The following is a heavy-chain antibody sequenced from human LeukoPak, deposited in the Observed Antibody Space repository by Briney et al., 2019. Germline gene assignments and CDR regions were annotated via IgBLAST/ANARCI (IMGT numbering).Heavy chain of an antibody. J-gene: IGHJ4*02. CDR1: GFTFSSYA. V-gene: IGHV3-30*04. CDR2: ISYDGSNK. Sequence: GGSLRLSCAASGFTFSSYAMHWVRQAPGKGLEWVAVISYDGSNKYYADSVKGRFTISRDNSKNTLYLQMNSLRAEDTAVYYCARDLGDIVGVPAAHWGQGTLVTVSS. D-gene: IGHD2-2*01. CDR3: ARDLGDIVGVPAAH.